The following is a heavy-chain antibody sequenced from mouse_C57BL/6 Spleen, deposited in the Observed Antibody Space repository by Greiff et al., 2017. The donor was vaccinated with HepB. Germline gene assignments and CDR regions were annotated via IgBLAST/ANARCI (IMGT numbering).Heavy chain of an antibody. CDR2: IYPSDSET. J-gene: IGHJ3*01. Sequence: QVQLQQPGAELVRPGSSVKLSCKASGYTFTSYWMDWVKQRPGQGLEWIGNIYPSDSETHYNQKFKDKATLTVDKSSSTAYMQLSSLTAEDSAVYYCARSGSLTTVGAPFAYWGQGTLVTVSA. D-gene: IGHD1-1*01. CDR3: ARSGSLTTVGAPFAY. V-gene: IGHV1-61*01. CDR1: GYTFTSYW.